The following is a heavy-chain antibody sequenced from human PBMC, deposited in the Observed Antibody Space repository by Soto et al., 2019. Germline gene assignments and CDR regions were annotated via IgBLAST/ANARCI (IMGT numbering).Heavy chain of an antibody. CDR3: ARVSRLGFGGYGYSYYYMDV. V-gene: IGHV3-23*01. CDR1: GFTFSSYA. Sequence: PGGSLRLSCAASGFTFSSYALTWVRQAPGKGLEWVSAISNNGGSTYYADSVKGRFTVSRDNSKNTLYLLMNSLRAEDTAVYYCARVSRLGFGGYGYSYYYMDVWGKGTPVTVSS. CDR2: ISNNGGST. J-gene: IGHJ6*03. D-gene: IGHD3-10*01.